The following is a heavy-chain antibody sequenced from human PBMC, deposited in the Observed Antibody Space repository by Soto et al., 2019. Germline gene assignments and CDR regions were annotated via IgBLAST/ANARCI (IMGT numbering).Heavy chain of an antibody. Sequence: EVQLVESGGGLVQPGESLRLSCAASGFTFSYYWMHWVRQAPGKGLVWVSRIHSDGSSTTYADSVKGRFTISRDNARNXXXXXXXXXXXXXXXXXXCXRXDRGAFDLWGQGTVLTVSS. V-gene: IGHV3-74*01. D-gene: IGHD1-26*01. CDR3: XRXDRGAFDL. J-gene: IGHJ3*01. CDR2: IHSDGSST. CDR1: GFTFSYYW.